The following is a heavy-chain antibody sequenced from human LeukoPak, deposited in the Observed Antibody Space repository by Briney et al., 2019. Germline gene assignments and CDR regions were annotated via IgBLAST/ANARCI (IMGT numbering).Heavy chain of an antibody. CDR1: GGSFSGYY. CDR3: ARAPYDILTGYLRGFDY. Sequence: PSETLSLTCAVYGGSFSGYYWSWIRQPPGKGLEWIGYIYYSGSTYYNPSLKSRVTISVDTSKNQFSLKLSSVTAADTAVYYCARAPYDILTGYLRGFDYWGQGTLVTVSS. J-gene: IGHJ4*02. D-gene: IGHD3-9*01. CDR2: IYYSGST. V-gene: IGHV4-34*09.